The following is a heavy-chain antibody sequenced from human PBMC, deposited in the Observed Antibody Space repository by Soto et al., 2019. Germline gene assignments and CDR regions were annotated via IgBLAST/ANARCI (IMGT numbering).Heavy chain of an antibody. CDR1: SGSISSTRYY. V-gene: IGHV4-39*01. J-gene: IGHJ6*02. CDR3: ARQGRNTKIVLVKHYAADF. Sequence: SETLSLTCTVSSGSISSTRYYWAWIRQPPGKGREWIGAIYYDGTTYYTESLYSRFSISVDTSNNQFSLNLNSVTAADTAVYFCARQGRNTKIVLVKHYAADFWGQGTAVTVSS. CDR2: IYYDGTT. D-gene: IGHD3-22*01.